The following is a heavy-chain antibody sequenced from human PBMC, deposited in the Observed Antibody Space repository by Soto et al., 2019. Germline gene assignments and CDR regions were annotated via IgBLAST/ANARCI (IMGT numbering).Heavy chain of an antibody. Sequence: EVQLVESGGDLVQPGGSLRLSCAASGFTFSGHWMHWVRQVPGKGLVWVSRINTDGGSTSYADSVKGRFTISRDHAKNTRFLQMTGLRVDDTSVYYCAREAGYCSRTSCYRRAFDTWGQGTMVTVSS. CDR1: GFTFSGHW. D-gene: IGHD2-2*01. J-gene: IGHJ3*02. CDR3: AREAGYCSRTSCYRRAFDT. V-gene: IGHV3-74*01. CDR2: INTDGGST.